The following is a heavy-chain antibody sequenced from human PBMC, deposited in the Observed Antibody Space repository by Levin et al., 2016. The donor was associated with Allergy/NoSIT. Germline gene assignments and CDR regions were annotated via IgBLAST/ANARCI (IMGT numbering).Heavy chain of an antibody. CDR2: IDLADSHT. CDR1: GYSFTTW. D-gene: IGHD3-9*01. V-gene: IGHV5-10-1*01. CDR3: TRTTMTAYRTNWFDP. Sequence: KVSCKGSGYSFTTWISWVRQTPGKGLEWMGRIDLADSHTNYSPSFQGRVTIFGDNSISTAYLQWSSLQASDTAIYYCTRTTMTAYRTNWFDPWGQGTLVTVSS. J-gene: IGHJ5*02.